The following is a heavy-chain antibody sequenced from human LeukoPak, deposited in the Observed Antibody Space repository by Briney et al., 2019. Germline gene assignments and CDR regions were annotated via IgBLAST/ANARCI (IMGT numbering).Heavy chain of an antibody. CDR1: GYTFTSYD. J-gene: IGHJ4*02. CDR3: ARGIRKIFGVVISLVGFDY. V-gene: IGHV1-8*01. Sequence: ASVKVSCKASGYTFTSYDINWVRQATGQGLEWXXXXXXXSGNTGYAQKFQGRVTMTRNTSISTAYMELSSLRSEDTAVYYCARGIRKIFGVVISLVGFDYWGQGTPVTVSS. CDR2: XXXXSGNT. D-gene: IGHD3-3*01.